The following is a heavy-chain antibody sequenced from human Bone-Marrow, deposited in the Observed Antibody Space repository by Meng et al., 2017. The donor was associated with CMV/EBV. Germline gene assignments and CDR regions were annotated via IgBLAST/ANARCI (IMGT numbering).Heavy chain of an antibody. D-gene: IGHD6-19*01. J-gene: IGHJ4*02. Sequence: SETLSLTCAVYGGSFSGYYWSWIRHPPGKGLEWIGEINHSGSTNYNPSLKSRVTISVDTSKNQFSLKLSSVTAADTAVYYCARGRGWAGTPQPLDYWGQGTLVTVSS. V-gene: IGHV4-34*01. CDR3: ARGRGWAGTPQPLDY. CDR1: GGSFSGYY. CDR2: INHSGST.